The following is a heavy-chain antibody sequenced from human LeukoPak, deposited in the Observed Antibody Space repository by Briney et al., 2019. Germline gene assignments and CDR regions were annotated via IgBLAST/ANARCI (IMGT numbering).Heavy chain of an antibody. CDR3: ARVCLERRRCRSPLPDY. V-gene: IGHV4-34*01. J-gene: IGHJ4*02. Sequence: SETLSLTCAVYGGSFSGYYWSWIRQPPWKGPEWSGEINHNESTNHNPSLNSRVTISVDTSKNQFSLKLGSVTAADTGVYYCARVCLERRRCRSPLPDYWGQGTLVTVSS. CDR1: GGSFSGYY. CDR2: INHNEST. D-gene: IGHD1-1*01.